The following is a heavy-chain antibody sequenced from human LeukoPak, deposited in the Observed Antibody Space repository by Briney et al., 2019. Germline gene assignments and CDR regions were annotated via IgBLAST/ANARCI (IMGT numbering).Heavy chain of an antibody. Sequence: GGSLRLSCAASGFTFSSYAMHWVRQAPAKGLEWVAVISYDGSNKYYADSMKGRFTISRDNSKNTLYLQMNSLRAEDTAVYYCAKDGITMVRGVPDYWGQGTLVTVSS. CDR3: AKDGITMVRGVPDY. V-gene: IGHV3-30*04. CDR2: ISYDGSNK. J-gene: IGHJ4*02. CDR1: GFTFSSYA. D-gene: IGHD3-10*01.